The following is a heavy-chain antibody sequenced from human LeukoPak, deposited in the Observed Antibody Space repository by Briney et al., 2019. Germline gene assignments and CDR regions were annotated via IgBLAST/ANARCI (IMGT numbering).Heavy chain of an antibody. CDR3: AREERNWFDP. CDR2: INPNSGGT. Sequence: ASVTVSCTASGYTFTIYAMNWVRQAPGQGLEWMGWINPNSGGTNYAQKFQGWVTMTRDTSISTAYMELSRLRSDDTAVYYCAREERNWFDPWGQGTLVTVSS. J-gene: IGHJ5*02. CDR1: GYTFTIYA. V-gene: IGHV1-2*04.